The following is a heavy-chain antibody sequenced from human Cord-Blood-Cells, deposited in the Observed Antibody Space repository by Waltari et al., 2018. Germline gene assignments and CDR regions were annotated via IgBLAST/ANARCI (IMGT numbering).Heavy chain of an antibody. Sequence: QLQLQESGPGLVKPSETLSLTCTVSGGSISSSSYYWGWIRQPPGKGLEWIGSIYYSGRTYYNPSLKSRVTISVDTSKNQFSLKLSSVTAADTAVYYCARHLQLTGDFDYWGQGTLVTVSS. CDR1: GGSISSSSYY. CDR2: IYYSGRT. D-gene: IGHD7-27*01. V-gene: IGHV4-39*01. CDR3: ARHLQLTGDFDY. J-gene: IGHJ4*02.